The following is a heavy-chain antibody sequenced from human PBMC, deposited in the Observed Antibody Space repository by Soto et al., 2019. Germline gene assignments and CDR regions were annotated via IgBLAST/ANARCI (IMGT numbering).Heavy chain of an antibody. CDR3: ASHYDLWTGYLSPVDY. CDR1: GYTFSDYY. J-gene: IGHJ4*02. CDR2: IDTSSTKI. Sequence: QVQLVESGGDLVKPGGSLRLSCAASGYTFSDYYLSWIRQAPGKGLEWISYIDTSSTKIYYADSVRGRFTISRDNGKHSLFLEMNTLRVEDTAVYFCASHYDLWTGYLSPVDYWGRGTLVTVSS. D-gene: IGHD3-3*01. V-gene: IGHV3-11*01.